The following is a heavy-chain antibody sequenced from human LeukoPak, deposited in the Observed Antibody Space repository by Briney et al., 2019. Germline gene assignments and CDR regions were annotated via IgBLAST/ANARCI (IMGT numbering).Heavy chain of an antibody. CDR2: IYYSGST. V-gene: IGHV4-59*08. D-gene: IGHD2-15*01. J-gene: IGHJ5*02. Sequence: SETLSLTCTVSGGSISSYYWSWIRQPPGKGLEWIGYIYYSGSTNYNPSLKSRVTISVDTSKNQFSLKLSSVTAADTAVYYCARQTRYYSGGSCYSDWFDPWGQGTLVTVSS. CDR3: ARQTRYYSGGSCYSDWFDP. CDR1: GGSISSYY.